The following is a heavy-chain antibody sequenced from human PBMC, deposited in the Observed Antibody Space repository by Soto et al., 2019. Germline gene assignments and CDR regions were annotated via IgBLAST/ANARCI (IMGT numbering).Heavy chain of an antibody. J-gene: IGHJ4*02. V-gene: IGHV3-53*01. D-gene: IGHD6-13*01. CDR2: IYSGGST. CDR3: ARDLGGAAAGHYCDY. CDR1: GFTVSSNY. Sequence: EVQLVESGGGLIQPGGSLRLSCAASGFTVSSNYMSWVRQAPGKGLEWVSVIYSGGSTYYADSVKDRFTISRDNSKNTLYLQMHSHRADDTAVYYCARDLGGAAAGHYCDYWGQGTLVTVSS.